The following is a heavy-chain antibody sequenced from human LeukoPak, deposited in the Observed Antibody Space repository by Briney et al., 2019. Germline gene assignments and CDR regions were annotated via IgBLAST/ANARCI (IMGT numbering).Heavy chain of an antibody. D-gene: IGHD6-13*01. V-gene: IGHV4-34*01. CDR2: INHSGST. J-gene: IGHJ4*02. Sequence: PPETLSLTCAVYGGSFSGYYWSWIRQPPGKGLEWIGEINHSGSTNYNPSLKSRVSISVYTSKNQFSLKLSSVTPADTAVYCCARGEIAAAFDYWGQGTLVPVSS. CDR3: ARGEIAAAFDY. CDR1: GGSFSGYY.